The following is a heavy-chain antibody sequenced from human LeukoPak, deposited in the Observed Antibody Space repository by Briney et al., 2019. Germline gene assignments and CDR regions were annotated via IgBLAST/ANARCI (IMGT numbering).Heavy chain of an antibody. CDR2: IKDDGRQK. V-gene: IGHV3-7*01. J-gene: IGHJ4*02. CDR1: GFTFSSYA. D-gene: IGHD3-16*01. CDR3: ARDGGGGFDS. Sequence: GGSLRLSCAASGFTFSSYAMSWVRQAPGKGLEWVANIKDDGRQKYYVDSVKGLFTISRDNAQNSLYLQMNNLRVEDTAVYYCARDGGGGFDSWGQGTLVTVSS.